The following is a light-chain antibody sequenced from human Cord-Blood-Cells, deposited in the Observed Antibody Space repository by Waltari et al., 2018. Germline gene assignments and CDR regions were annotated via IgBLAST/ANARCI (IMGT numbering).Light chain of an antibody. CDR2: DVS. J-gene: IGLJ3*02. Sequence: QSALTQPASVSGSPGQSIPISCTGTSSDVGGYNYVSWYQHHPGKAPKLIIYDVSNRPSGVSNRFSGSKSGNTASLTISGLQAEDEADYYCSSYTSSSTLVFGGGTKLTVL. CDR1: SSDVGGYNY. CDR3: SSYTSSSTLV. V-gene: IGLV2-14*01.